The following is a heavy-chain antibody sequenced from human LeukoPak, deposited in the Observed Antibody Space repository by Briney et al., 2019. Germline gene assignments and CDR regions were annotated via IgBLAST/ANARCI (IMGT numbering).Heavy chain of an antibody. J-gene: IGHJ5*02. CDR2: INHSGST. Sequence: SETLSLTCTVSGGSISSGGYYWSWIRQPPGKGLEWIGEINHSGSTNYNPSLKSRVTISVDTSKNQFSLKLSSVTAADTAVYYCARELIVVVVAATVWFDPWGQGTLVTVSS. CDR1: GGSISSGGYY. V-gene: IGHV4-39*07. CDR3: ARELIVVVVAATVWFDP. D-gene: IGHD2-15*01.